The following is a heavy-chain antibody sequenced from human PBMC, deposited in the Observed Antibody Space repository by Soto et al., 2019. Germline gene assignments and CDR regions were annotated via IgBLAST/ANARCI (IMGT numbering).Heavy chain of an antibody. CDR2: IVPMYDTP. CDR3: ATEWGNRPVAGSEAFDI. CDR1: GGSFSSSA. Sequence: QVQLVQSGAEVKKTGSSVKVSCKASGGSFSSSAISWVRQAPGRGLEWVGGIVPMYDTPNYAQNFQDRVTITADESTSTAYMELRRLTSEDTAMYFCATEWGNRPVAGSEAFDIWGQGTVVTVSS. V-gene: IGHV1-69*01. J-gene: IGHJ3*02. D-gene: IGHD6-19*01.